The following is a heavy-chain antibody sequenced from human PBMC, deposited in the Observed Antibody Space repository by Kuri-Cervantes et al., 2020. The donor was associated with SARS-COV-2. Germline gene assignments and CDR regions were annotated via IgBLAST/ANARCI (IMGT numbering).Heavy chain of an antibody. J-gene: IGHJ5*02. CDR2: INPNSGGT. V-gene: IGHV1-2*02. D-gene: IGHD5-18*01. CDR1: GYTFTGYY. Sequence: ASVKVSCKASGYTFTGYYMHWVRQAPGQGLEWMGWINPNSGGTNYAQKFQGRVTMTSDTSISTAYMELSRLRSDDTAVYYCARDEGNRIGYSYGCWFDPWGQGTLVTVSS. CDR3: ARDEGNRIGYSYGCWFDP.